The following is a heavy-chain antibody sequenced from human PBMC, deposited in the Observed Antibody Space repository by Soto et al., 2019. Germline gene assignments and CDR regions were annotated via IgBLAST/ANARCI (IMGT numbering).Heavy chain of an antibody. Sequence: GGSLGLSFVASGFPFVFYPINGFGKTPGKGLEWVSGLTWNGEVLGYADSVKGRFTISRDNAKNSLYLEMNSLRPEDTALYYCVKDSESSGYLTHLDYWGQGTLVTVSS. CDR3: VKDSESSGYLTHLDY. J-gene: IGHJ4*02. D-gene: IGHD3-22*01. V-gene: IGHV3-9*01. CDR2: LTWNGEVL. CDR1: GFPFVFYP.